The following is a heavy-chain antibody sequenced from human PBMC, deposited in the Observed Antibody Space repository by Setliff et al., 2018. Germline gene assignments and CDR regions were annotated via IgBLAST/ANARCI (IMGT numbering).Heavy chain of an antibody. D-gene: IGHD3-22*01. Sequence: ASVKVSCKASGYTFTSYYMHWVRQAPGQGLEWMGLINPTGGSTSYAQKFQGRVTMTRDTSTSTVFMELSSLRSEDTAVYYCARDRNDNYESSGHYYAGGYMDVWGKGTTVTVSS. V-gene: IGHV1-46*01. CDR3: ARDRNDNYESSGHYYAGGYMDV. CDR2: INPTGGST. J-gene: IGHJ6*03. CDR1: GYTFTSYY.